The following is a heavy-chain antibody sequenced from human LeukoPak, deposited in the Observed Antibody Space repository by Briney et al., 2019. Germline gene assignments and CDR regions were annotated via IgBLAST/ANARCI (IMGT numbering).Heavy chain of an antibody. CDR3: VKLVGVGELFWGNFLEDF. Sequence: ASVKVSCKASGYTFTSYYMHWVRQAPGQGLEWMGIINPSGGSTSYAQKFQGRVTMTRDMSTSTDYMELSSLRAEDTAVYYCVKLVGVGELFWGNFLEDFWGQGTLVTVSS. V-gene: IGHV1-46*01. CDR2: INPSGGST. CDR1: GYTFTSYY. J-gene: IGHJ4*02. D-gene: IGHD3-10*01.